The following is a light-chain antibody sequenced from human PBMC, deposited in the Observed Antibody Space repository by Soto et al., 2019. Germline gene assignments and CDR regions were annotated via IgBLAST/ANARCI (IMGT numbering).Light chain of an antibody. CDR3: QQYGSSPWT. V-gene: IGKV3-20*01. J-gene: IGKJ1*01. CDR1: QSVSSY. CDR2: AAS. Sequence: EIVLTQSPATLSLSPGERATLSCRASQSVSSYLAWYQQKPGQAPRLLIYAASRRATGIPDRFSGSGSGTDFTLTISRLEPEDFAVYYCQQYGSSPWTFGQGTKV.